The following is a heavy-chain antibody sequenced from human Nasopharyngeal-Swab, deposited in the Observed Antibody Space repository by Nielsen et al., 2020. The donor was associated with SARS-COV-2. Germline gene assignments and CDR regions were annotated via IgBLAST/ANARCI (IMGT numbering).Heavy chain of an antibody. J-gene: IGHJ6*03. Sequence: GASLKISCAASGFTFSSYGMHWVRQATGKGLEWVSAIGTAGDTYYPGSVKGRFTISRENAKNSLYLQMNSLRAGDTAVYYCAREAFDSTTYYYYMDVWGKGTTVTVSS. CDR2: IGTAGDT. CDR3: AREAFDSTTYYYYMDV. V-gene: IGHV3-13*01. D-gene: IGHD1-1*01. CDR1: GFTFSSYG.